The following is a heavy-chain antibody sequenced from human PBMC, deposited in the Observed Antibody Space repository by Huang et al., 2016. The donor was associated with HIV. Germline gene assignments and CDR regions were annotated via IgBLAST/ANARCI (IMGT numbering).Heavy chain of an antibody. CDR3: ARVESRRYYDSSGYYY. Sequence: QVQLVQSGAAVKKPGSSVKVSCKASGGTFSSYAISWVRQAPGQGLGGMGGSIPICGTANYAQKFQGRVTSTAEESTSTAYMELSSLRSEDTAVYYCARVESRRYYDSSGYYYWGQGTLVTVSS. J-gene: IGHJ4*02. CDR2: SIPICGTA. CDR1: GGTFSSYA. V-gene: IGHV1-69*01. D-gene: IGHD3-22*01.